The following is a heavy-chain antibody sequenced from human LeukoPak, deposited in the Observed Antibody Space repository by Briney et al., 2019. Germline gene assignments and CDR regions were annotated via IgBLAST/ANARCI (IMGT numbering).Heavy chain of an antibody. CDR3: ARGAEYGSGSYSARDC. V-gene: IGHV1-8*01. J-gene: IGHJ4*02. Sequence: ASVKVSCKASGYTFTSYDTNWVRQATGQGLEWMGWMNPNSGNTGYAQKFQGRVTMTRNTSISTAYMELSSLRSEDTAVYYCARGAEYGSGSYSARDCWGQRTLVTVSS. D-gene: IGHD3-10*01. CDR2: MNPNSGNT. CDR1: GYTFTSYD.